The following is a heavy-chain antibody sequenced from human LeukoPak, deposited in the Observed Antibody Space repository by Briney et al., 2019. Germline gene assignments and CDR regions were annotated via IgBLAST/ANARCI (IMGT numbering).Heavy chain of an antibody. Sequence: GGSLRLSCAASGFTLSSYSMNWVRQAPGKGLEWVSYICSSSSTIYYADSVKGQFTISRDNAKNSLYLQMNSMRDEDTAVYYCARVLPTYYYDSSGYYSDAFDIWGQGTMVTVSS. D-gene: IGHD3-22*01. J-gene: IGHJ3*02. V-gene: IGHV3-48*02. CDR2: ICSSSSTI. CDR1: GFTLSSYS. CDR3: ARVLPTYYYDSSGYYSDAFDI.